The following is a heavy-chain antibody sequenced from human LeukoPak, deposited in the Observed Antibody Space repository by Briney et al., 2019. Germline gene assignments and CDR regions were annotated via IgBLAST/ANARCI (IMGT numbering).Heavy chain of an antibody. J-gene: IGHJ4*02. CDR2: IYYSGTT. Sequence: PSETLSLTCTVSGGSISSHYWSWIRQPPGKGLEWIGYIYYSGTTNYNPSLKSRVTISVDTSKNQFSLKLSSLTAADTAVYYCAAGRDYFDYWGQGTLVTVSS. V-gene: IGHV4-59*11. CDR1: GGSISSHY. D-gene: IGHD6-13*01. CDR3: AAGRDYFDY.